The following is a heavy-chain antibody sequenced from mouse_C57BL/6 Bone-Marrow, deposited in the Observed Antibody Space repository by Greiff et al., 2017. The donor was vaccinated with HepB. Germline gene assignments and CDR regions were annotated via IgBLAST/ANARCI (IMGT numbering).Heavy chain of an antibody. V-gene: IGHV1-74*01. CDR3: AILSFYDYDEAY. Sequence: QVQLKQPGAELVKPGASVKVSCKASGYTFTSYWMHWVKQRPGQGLEWIGRIHPSDSDTNYNQKFKGKATLTVDKSSSTAYMQLSSLTSEDSAVYYCAILSFYDYDEAYWGQGTLVTVSA. CDR1: GYTFTSYW. J-gene: IGHJ3*01. D-gene: IGHD2-4*01. CDR2: IHPSDSDT.